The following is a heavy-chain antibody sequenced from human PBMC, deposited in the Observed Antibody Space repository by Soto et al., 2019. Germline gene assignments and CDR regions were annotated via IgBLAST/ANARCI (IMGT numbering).Heavy chain of an antibody. V-gene: IGHV3-7*03. CDR3: VTAVRGYNANGDL. Sequence: VQLVESGGDLVQPGGSLRLSCVGSGFTFISYWMGWVRQTPGKGLEWVATIKADGTEKYYVDSVKGRFTFSRDNAKTSVYLEMNSLRAEDTAVYYCVTAVRGYNANGDLWGQGTTVTVSS. D-gene: IGHD5-12*01. J-gene: IGHJ6*02. CDR2: IKADGTEK. CDR1: GFTFISYW.